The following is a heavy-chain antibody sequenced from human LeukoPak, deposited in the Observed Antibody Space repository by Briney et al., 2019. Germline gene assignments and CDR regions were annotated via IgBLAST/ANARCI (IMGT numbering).Heavy chain of an antibody. D-gene: IGHD6-19*01. Sequence: GGSLRLSCAASGFTFSSYAMSWVRQAPGKGLEWVSAISGSGGSTYYADSVKGRFTISRDNSKNTLYLQVNSLRAEDTAVYYCAKDKQWLVRFYFDYWGQGTLVTVSS. CDR2: ISGSGGST. CDR1: GFTFSSYA. CDR3: AKDKQWLVRFYFDY. V-gene: IGHV3-23*01. J-gene: IGHJ4*02.